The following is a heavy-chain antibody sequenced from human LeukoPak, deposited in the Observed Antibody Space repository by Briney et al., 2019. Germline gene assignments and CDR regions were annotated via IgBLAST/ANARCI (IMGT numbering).Heavy chain of an antibody. D-gene: IGHD7-27*01. J-gene: IGHJ3*02. V-gene: IGHV1-2*02. CDR1: VYTFTDNQ. Sequence: ASVRVSSKDSVYTFTDNQTCWIRQAPGQGPECMGWINPNSGGTNYAQKFQGRITMTRDTSISTAYMELSRLTSDDTAIYFCARELGRNAFHIGRQGTMVTVSP. CDR3: ARELGRNAFHI. CDR2: INPNSGGT.